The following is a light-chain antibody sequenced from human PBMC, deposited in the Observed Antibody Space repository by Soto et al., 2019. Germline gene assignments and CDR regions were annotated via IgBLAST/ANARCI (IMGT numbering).Light chain of an antibody. CDR1: SSDVGIYNY. V-gene: IGLV2-14*01. CDR2: EVY. J-gene: IGLJ1*01. Sequence: QSALAQPASVSGSPGQSITISCTGTSSDVGIYNYVSWYQQRPGKAPKLIICEVYNRPSGVSNRFSGSKSGNTASLTISGLRPEDEADYYCTSFTTSSTLYVFGTGTKVTVL. CDR3: TSFTTSSTLYV.